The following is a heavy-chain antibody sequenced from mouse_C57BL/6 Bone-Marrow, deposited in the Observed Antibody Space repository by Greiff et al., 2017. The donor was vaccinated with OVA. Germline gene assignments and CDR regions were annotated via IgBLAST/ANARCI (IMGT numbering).Heavy chain of an antibody. J-gene: IGHJ2*01. CDR3: ARRGYGSSFYFDY. V-gene: IGHV1-81*01. Sequence: VMLVESGAELARPGASVKLSCKASGYTFTSYGISWVKQSTGQGLEWIGEIYPRSGNTYYNEKFKGKATLTADKSTSTAYMELRSLTSEDSAVYFCARRGYGSSFYFDYWGQGTTLTVSS. D-gene: IGHD1-1*01. CDR1: GYTFTSYG. CDR2: IYPRSGNT.